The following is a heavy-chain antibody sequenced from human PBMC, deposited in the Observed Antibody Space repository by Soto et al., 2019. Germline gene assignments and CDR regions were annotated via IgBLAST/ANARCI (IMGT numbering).Heavy chain of an antibody. Sequence: ASVKVSCKASGGTFSSYTISWVRQAPGQGLEWMGRIIPILGNTNYAQKLQGRVTMTTDTSTSTAYMELRSLRSDDTAVYYCARVVTTYYYYGMDVWGQGTTVTVSS. V-gene: IGHV1-18*01. CDR1: GGTFSSYT. D-gene: IGHD4-17*01. CDR2: IIPILGNT. J-gene: IGHJ6*02. CDR3: ARVVTTYYYYGMDV.